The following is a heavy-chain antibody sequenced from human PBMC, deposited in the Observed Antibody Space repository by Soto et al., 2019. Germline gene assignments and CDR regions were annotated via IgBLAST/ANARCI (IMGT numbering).Heavy chain of an antibody. V-gene: IGHV3-72*01. CDR1: GFSLSAHY. Sequence: EVQLVASGGGLVQPGGSLRLSCAASGFSLSAHYMDWVRQAPGKGLEWVGRITNGPCSYTTDYAASVKGRFTISRDDSQNLLYLQMIGLKTEDTAVYYCADLTWNGYYLPWGQGTLITVSS. CDR3: ADLTWNGYYLP. CDR2: ITNGPCSYTT. J-gene: IGHJ4*02. D-gene: IGHD3-3*01.